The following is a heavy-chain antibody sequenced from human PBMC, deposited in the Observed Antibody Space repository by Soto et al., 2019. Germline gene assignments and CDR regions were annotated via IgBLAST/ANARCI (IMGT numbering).Heavy chain of an antibody. CDR1: GYSFTTYG. D-gene: IGHD6-6*01. CDR2: ISAYDGST. CDR3: ARDPATAYSSSSFDY. Sequence: ASVKVSCKASGYSFTTYGITWLRQAPGQGLEWMGWISAYDGSTNYAQKLLGRVSMTTESSTNTAYMELRSLRSDDTAVYYCARDPATAYSSSSFDYWGQGTLVTDS. J-gene: IGHJ4*02. V-gene: IGHV1-18*04.